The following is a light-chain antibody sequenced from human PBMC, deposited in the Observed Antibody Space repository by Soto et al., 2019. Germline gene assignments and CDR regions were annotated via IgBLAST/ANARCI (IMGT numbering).Light chain of an antibody. CDR1: SSNIGKKA. Sequence: QSVLTQPPSVSDAPGQRVTISCSGSSSNIGKKAVNWYQQFPGKAPKLLIYYDDLLPSGISDRFSGSKSGTSASLAISGLQSEDEADYYCAAWDDSLNGVVFGGGTKLTVL. CDR3: AAWDDSLNGVV. V-gene: IGLV1-36*01. CDR2: YDD. J-gene: IGLJ2*01.